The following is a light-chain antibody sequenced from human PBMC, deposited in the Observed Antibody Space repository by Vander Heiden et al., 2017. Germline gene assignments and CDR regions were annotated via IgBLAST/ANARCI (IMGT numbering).Light chain of an antibody. Sequence: HMNQSRSSLSASVGDRVTITCQASQDISNYLTWYQQKPGKAPKLLIYDASNLESGVPARFSGSGSGTDFTFTISSLQPEDIATYFCQQYDNPPHTFGQGTKLEIK. CDR2: DAS. CDR1: QDISNY. J-gene: IGKJ2*01. CDR3: QQYDNPPHT. V-gene: IGKV1-33*01.